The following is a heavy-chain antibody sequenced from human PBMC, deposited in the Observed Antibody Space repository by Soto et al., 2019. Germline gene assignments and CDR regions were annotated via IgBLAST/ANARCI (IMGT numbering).Heavy chain of an antibody. CDR3: ARGRGYYYFDY. Sequence: QVQLQESGPGLVKPSETLSLTCTVSGGSISSYYWSWIRQPPGKGLEWIGYIYYSGSSNYNPSLKSRVTISVDTSKNQFSLKLSSVTAADTAVYYCARGRGYYYFDYWGQGTLVTVSS. V-gene: IGHV4-59*01. CDR2: IYYSGSS. J-gene: IGHJ4*02. D-gene: IGHD3-22*01. CDR1: GGSISSYY.